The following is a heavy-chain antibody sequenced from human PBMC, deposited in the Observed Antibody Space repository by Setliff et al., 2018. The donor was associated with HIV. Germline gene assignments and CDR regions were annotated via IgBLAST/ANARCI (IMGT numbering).Heavy chain of an antibody. J-gene: IGHJ4*02. CDR1: GYSFTSYA. CDR3: ARAYNVYDYRFDSSGYDY. D-gene: IGHD3-22*01. CDR2: ISPNSGYT. V-gene: IGHV1-18*01. Sequence: ASVKVSCKASGYSFTSYAISWVRQAPGQGLEWMAWISPNSGYTLFAQKFRGRVTMTADTSTSTAYMDLGSLRSDDTAVYYCARAYNVYDYRFDSSGYDYWGQGTLVTVSS.